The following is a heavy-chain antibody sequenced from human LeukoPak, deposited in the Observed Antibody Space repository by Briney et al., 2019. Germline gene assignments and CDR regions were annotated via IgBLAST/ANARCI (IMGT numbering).Heavy chain of an antibody. CDR3: ARLSFWGPMGRDRDAFDI. J-gene: IGHJ3*02. D-gene: IGHD3-10*01. Sequence: PSETLSLTCTVSGGSISSYYWSWIRKPPGKGLEWIGYIYDSGGSNYNPSLKSRVTISVDTSKNQFSLKLSSVTAADTAVYYCARLSFWGPMGRDRDAFDIWGQGTMVTVSS. V-gene: IGHV4-59*08. CDR1: GGSISSYY. CDR2: IYDSGGS.